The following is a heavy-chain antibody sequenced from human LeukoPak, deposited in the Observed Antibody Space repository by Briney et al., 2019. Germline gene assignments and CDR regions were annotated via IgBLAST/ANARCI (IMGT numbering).Heavy chain of an antibody. CDR1: GGSFSGYY. CDR2: INHSGST. CDR3: ARWSSGWYGVAFDI. V-gene: IGHV4-34*01. J-gene: IGHJ3*02. D-gene: IGHD6-19*01. Sequence: SETLSLTCAVYGGSFSGYYWRWIRQPPGKGLEWIGEINHSGSTNYNPSLKRRVTISVDKYKNKFSLKLSSVTAADTAVYYCARWSSGWYGVAFDIWGQGTMVTVSS.